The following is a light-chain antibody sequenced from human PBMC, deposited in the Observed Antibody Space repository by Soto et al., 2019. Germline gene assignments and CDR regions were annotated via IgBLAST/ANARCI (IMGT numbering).Light chain of an antibody. CDR2: EGS. CDR1: SNEVGSYNL. J-gene: IGLJ1*01. V-gene: IGLV2-23*01. CDR3: CSYAGSNYYV. Sequence: QSALTQPASVSGSPGQSITISCTGTSNEVGSYNLVSWYQHHPGKAPKLMIFEGSKRPSGVSNRFSGSKSGNTASLTISGLQAEDEADFYCCSYAGSNYYVFGTGTKLTVL.